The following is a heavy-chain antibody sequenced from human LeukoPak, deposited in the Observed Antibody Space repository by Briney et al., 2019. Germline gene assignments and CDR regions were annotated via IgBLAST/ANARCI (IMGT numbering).Heavy chain of an antibody. Sequence: GASVKVSCKASGYPFSSYGISWVRQAPGQGLEWMGWISAYNGNTNYAQKFQGRVPMTTDTSTSVAYIELRSLRSDDTAVYYCARVTTYGDYPFDYWGQGTLVTVSS. CDR2: ISAYNGNT. D-gene: IGHD4-17*01. V-gene: IGHV1-18*01. CDR1: GYPFSSYG. J-gene: IGHJ4*02. CDR3: ARVTTYGDYPFDY.